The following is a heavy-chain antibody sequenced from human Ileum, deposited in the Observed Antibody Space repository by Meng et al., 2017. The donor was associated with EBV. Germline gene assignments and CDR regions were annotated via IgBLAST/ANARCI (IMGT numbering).Heavy chain of an antibody. CDR2: TSPSGST. J-gene: IGHJ4*02. Sequence: QGQLQEAGLGLVKTSETLSLTCAVAGGSISRSDWWSWVRQPPGKGLEWIGETSPSGSTNYSPSLQSRVTISLDKSKNQLSLKLNSVTAADTAVYYCASSDYYRSDYWGQGTLVTVSS. CDR1: GGSISRSDW. D-gene: IGHD3-22*01. CDR3: ASSDYYRSDY. V-gene: IGHV4-4*02.